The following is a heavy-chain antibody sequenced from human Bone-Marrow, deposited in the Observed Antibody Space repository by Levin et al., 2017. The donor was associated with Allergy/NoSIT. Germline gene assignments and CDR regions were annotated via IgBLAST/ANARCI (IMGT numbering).Heavy chain of an antibody. J-gene: IGHJ6*02. CDR1: GFTFSSFW. V-gene: IGHV3-74*01. Sequence: GGSLRLSCAASGFTFSSFWMHWVRHLPGKGLVWVSRIDNDGTVTDYADSVKGRFTISRDNAKNTLYLQMNSLRAEDTAVYYCASTLYDIVTGRYGVDVWGQGTTVTVAS. CDR3: ASTLYDIVTGRYGVDV. D-gene: IGHD3-9*01. CDR2: IDNDGTVT.